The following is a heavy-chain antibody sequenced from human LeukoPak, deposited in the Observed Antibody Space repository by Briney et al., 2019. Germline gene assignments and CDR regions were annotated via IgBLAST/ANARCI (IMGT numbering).Heavy chain of an antibody. V-gene: IGHV3-33*06. CDR1: GFTFSVYG. CDR2: IWYDGSDK. J-gene: IGHJ4*02. Sequence: GRSLRLSCAASGFTFSVYGMHWVRQPPGKGLDWVALIWYDGSDKYYADSVKGRFTISRDNSENTLYLQMNGLRAEDTAVYYCVKDRGSSWVLASFDYWGQGTLVTVSS. D-gene: IGHD6-13*01. CDR3: VKDRGSSWVLASFDY.